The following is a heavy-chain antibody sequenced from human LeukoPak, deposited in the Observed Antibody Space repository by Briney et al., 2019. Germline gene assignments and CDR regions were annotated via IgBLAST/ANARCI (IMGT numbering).Heavy chain of an antibody. D-gene: IGHD3-9*01. CDR2: ISAGGGST. CDR1: GFTFSSYA. J-gene: IGHJ4*02. V-gene: IGHV3-23*01. CDR3: AKGDPTTYYDTLTGQDY. Sequence: GGSLRLSCAVSGFTFSSYAMSWVRQAPGKGLEWVAGISAGGGSTYYADSVKGRFTISRDNSKNMLYLQLNSLRAEDTAVYYCAKGDPTTYYDTLTGQDYWGQGTLVTVSS.